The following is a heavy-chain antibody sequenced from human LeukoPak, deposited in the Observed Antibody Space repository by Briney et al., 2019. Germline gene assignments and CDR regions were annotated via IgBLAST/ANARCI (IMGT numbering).Heavy chain of an antibody. V-gene: IGHV4-34*01. CDR2: INHSGST. D-gene: IGHD6-19*01. CDR1: GGSFSGYY. Sequence: SETLSLTCAVYGGSFSGYYWSWIRQPPGKGLEWIGEINHSGSTNYNPSLKSRATISVDTSKNQFSLKLSSVTAADTAVYYCARFGAVAGYFDYWGQGTLVTVSS. CDR3: ARFGAVAGYFDY. J-gene: IGHJ4*02.